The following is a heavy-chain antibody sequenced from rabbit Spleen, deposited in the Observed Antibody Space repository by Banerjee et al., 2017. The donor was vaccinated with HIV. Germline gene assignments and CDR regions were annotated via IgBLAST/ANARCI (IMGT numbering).Heavy chain of an antibody. D-gene: IGHD5-1*01. CDR3: ARDLVTVIGWNFNL. V-gene: IGHV1S45*01. CDR1: GFSFSNNYW. CDR2: IYVGSSGGT. J-gene: IGHJ4*01. Sequence: QEQLEESGGDLVKPEGSLTLTCAASGFSFSNNYWICWVRQAPGKGLEWIACIYVGSSGGTYFATWAKGRFIMSRTSSTTVTLQMTSLTAADTATYICARDLVTVIGWNFNLWGQGTLVT.